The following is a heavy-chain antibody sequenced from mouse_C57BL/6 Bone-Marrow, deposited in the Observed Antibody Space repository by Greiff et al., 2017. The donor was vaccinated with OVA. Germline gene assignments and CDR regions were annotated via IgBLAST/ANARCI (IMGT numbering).Heavy chain of an antibody. CDR3: ARHDYGYDWYFDV. CDR2: IDPSDSYT. V-gene: IGHV1-69*01. J-gene: IGHJ1*03. Sequence: VQLQQSGAELVMPGASVKLSCKASGYTFTSYWMHWVKQRPGQGLEWIGEIDPSDSYTNYNQKFKGKSTLTVDKSSSTAYMQRSSLTSEDSAVYYCARHDYGYDWYFDVWGTGTTVTVSS. D-gene: IGHD2-2*01. CDR1: GYTFTSYW.